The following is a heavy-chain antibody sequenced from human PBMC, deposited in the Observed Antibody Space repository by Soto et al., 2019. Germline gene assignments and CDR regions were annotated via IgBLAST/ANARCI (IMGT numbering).Heavy chain of an antibody. J-gene: IGHJ4*02. V-gene: IGHV4-39*01. D-gene: IGHD2-15*01. CDR3: GKVLVGATGHTDSDS. CDR2: IDYNGVT. CDR1: GGSIYRSGYY. Sequence: SETLSLTCTVSGGSIYRSGYYWGWIRQPPGRGLEWIGNIDYNGVTYSNPSLKSRVAISRDTSKDQFSLKLTSVTAADTALYYCGKVLVGATGHTDSDSWGPGTLVTVSS.